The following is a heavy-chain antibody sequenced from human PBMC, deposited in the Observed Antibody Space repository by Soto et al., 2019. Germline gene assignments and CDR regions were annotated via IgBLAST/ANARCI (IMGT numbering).Heavy chain of an antibody. CDR3: ARGDTPMITGMDSFDI. CDR2: IKQDGTEK. CDR1: VFTFSRYW. D-gene: IGHD5-18*01. J-gene: IGHJ3*02. Sequence: HPRGSLRLCCSASVFTFSRYWMNWFRQAPGKGLEWVANIKQDGTEKNYVDSVKGRFTISRDNAKNSLYLQMDSLRAEDTAVYFCARGDTPMITGMDSFDIWGQGTLVTVSS. V-gene: IGHV3-7*01.